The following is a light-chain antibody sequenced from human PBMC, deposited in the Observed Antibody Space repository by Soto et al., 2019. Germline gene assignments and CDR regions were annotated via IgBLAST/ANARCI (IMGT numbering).Light chain of an antibody. Sequence: IGLTQSPATLSLSPGERATLSCRASQSVSSYLAWYQQKPGQAPRLLIYDASNRATGIPDRFSGSGSGTDFTLTISRLEPEDFAVYYCQQYGYLSWTFGQGTKVDIK. CDR2: DAS. CDR1: QSVSSY. V-gene: IGKV3-11*01. J-gene: IGKJ1*01. CDR3: QQYGYLSWT.